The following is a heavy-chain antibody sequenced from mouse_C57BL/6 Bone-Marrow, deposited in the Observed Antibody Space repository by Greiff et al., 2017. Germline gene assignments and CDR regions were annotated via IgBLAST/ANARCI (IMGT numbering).Heavy chain of an antibody. CDR3: ARGGGYWFAN. Sequence: EVKLLESGGDLVKPGGSLKLSCAASGFTFSSYGMSWVRQTPDKRLEWVATISSGGSYTYYPDIVKGRFTISRNNARNTLYLQMSSQKSEDTAMDYCARGGGYWFANWGQGTLGTVSA. D-gene: IGHD1-1*02. CDR1: GFTFSSYG. V-gene: IGHV5-6*02. CDR2: ISSGGSYT. J-gene: IGHJ3*01.